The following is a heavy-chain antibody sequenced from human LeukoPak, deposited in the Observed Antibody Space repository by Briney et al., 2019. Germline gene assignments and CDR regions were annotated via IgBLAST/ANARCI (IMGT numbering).Heavy chain of an antibody. V-gene: IGHV1-18*01. J-gene: IGHJ4*02. CDR3: ASTRDYNSAAPSVFDY. CDR1: GYTFTNYG. Sequence: GASVKVSCKASGYTFTNYGISWVRQAPGRGLEWMGWISAYNGNTNYAQKLQGRVTMTTDTSTSTAYMELRSLRSDDTAVYYCASTRDYNSAAPSVFDYWGQGTLVTVSS. D-gene: IGHD2-2*01. CDR2: ISAYNGNT.